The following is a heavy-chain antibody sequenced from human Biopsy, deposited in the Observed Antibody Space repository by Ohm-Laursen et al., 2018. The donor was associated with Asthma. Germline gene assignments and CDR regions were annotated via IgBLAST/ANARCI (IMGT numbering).Heavy chain of an antibody. CDR2: VHSTGST. V-gene: IGHV4-59*01. Sequence: SETLSLTCTVSPGSINDYYWNWIRQFPGKGLEWIGYVHSTGSTRFNPSLKSRLTISVDTSVDQVSLKLTSVTAADTAVYYCVRATSTWSQSGPYYFDHWGQGTLVTVSS. CDR3: VRATSTWSQSGPYYFDH. J-gene: IGHJ4*02. D-gene: IGHD6-13*01. CDR1: PGSINDYY.